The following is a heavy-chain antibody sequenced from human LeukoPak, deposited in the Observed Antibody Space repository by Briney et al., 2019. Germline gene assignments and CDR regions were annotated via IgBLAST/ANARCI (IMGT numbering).Heavy chain of an antibody. CDR1: GYTFTGYH. Sequence: SVKVSCKASGYTFTGYHIHWVRQAPGQGLEWMGRIIPLLDQTNYVQKFQGRVTFSADKSTTTTYMELSGLKSDDTAVYYCVRSGYDYDWFDPWGQGTLVTVSS. J-gene: IGHJ5*02. CDR3: VRSGYDYDWFDP. V-gene: IGHV1-69*02. D-gene: IGHD5-12*01. CDR2: IIPLLDQT.